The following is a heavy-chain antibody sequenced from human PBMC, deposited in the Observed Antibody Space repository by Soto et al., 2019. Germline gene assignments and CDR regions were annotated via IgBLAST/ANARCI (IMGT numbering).Heavy chain of an antibody. CDR2: INSDGSST. J-gene: IGHJ6*02. Sequence: GGSLRLSCAASGFTFSSYWMHWVRQAPGKGLVWVSRINSDGSSTSYADSVKGRFTISRDNAKNTLYLQMNSRRAEDTAVYDCYGDYYYYYGMDVWGQGTTVTVSS. D-gene: IGHD4-17*01. V-gene: IGHV3-74*01. CDR1: GFTFSSYW. CDR3: YGDYYYYYGMDV.